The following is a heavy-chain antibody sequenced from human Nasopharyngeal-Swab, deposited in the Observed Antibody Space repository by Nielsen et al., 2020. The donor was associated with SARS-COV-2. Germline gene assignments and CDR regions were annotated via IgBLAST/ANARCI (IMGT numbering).Heavy chain of an antibody. D-gene: IGHD1-7*01. CDR2: INHSGST. J-gene: IGHJ4*02. CDR3: ARVSITGTTRPAFDY. Sequence: GSLRLSCAVYGGSFSGYYWSWIRQPPGKGLEWIGGINHSGSTNYNPSLKSRVTISVDTSKNQFSLKLSSVTAADTAVYYCARVSITGTTRPAFDYWGQGTLVTVSS. V-gene: IGHV4-34*01. CDR1: GGSFSGYY.